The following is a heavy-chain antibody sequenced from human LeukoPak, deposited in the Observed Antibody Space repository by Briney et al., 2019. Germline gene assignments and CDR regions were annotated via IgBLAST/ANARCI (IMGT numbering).Heavy chain of an antibody. CDR3: AKDHRYTYGSDY. CDR1: GFTFSSYS. J-gene: IGHJ4*02. CDR2: ISAISSSST. Sequence: GGSLRLSCAASGFTFSSYSMNWVRQAPGKGLEWVSYISAISSSSTYYADSVKGRFTISRDNAKNSLYLQMNSLRAEDTAVYYCAKDHRYTYGSDYWGQGTLVIVSS. D-gene: IGHD5-18*01. V-gene: IGHV3-48*04.